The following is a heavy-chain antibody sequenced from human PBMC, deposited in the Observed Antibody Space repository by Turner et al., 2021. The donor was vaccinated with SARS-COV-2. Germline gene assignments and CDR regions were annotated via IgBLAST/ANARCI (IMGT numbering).Heavy chain of an antibody. J-gene: IGHJ6*02. D-gene: IGHD5-18*01. Sequence: EVQLVASGGRLVQPGRSLRLSCAASGFIFDDYDMHWVRNARGKGLEWVSGMSWNSGSIGYADSVKGRFTISRDNAKNSLYLKMNSLRAEDTALYYCAKDRGQLWPPRAGMDVWGQGTTVTVSS. CDR1: GFIFDDYD. CDR2: MSWNSGSI. V-gene: IGHV3-9*01. CDR3: AKDRGQLWPPRAGMDV.